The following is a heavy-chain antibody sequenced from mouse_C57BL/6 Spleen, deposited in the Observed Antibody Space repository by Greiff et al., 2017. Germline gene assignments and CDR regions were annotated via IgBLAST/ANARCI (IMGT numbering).Heavy chain of an antibody. CDR3: ALITTVVAIDY. V-gene: IGHV1-80*01. Sequence: QVQLQQSGAELVKPGASVKISCKASGYAFRSYWMNWVKQRPGKGLEWIGQIYPGDGDTNYNGKFKGKATLTADKSSSTAYMQLSSLTSEDSAVYFCALITTVVAIDYWGQGTTLTVSS. CDR2: IYPGDGDT. CDR1: GYAFRSYW. J-gene: IGHJ2*01. D-gene: IGHD1-1*01.